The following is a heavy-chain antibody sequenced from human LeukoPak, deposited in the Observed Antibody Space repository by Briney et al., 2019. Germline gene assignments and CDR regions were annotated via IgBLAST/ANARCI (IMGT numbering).Heavy chain of an antibody. CDR1: GFTVSSNY. D-gene: IGHD3-3*01. J-gene: IGHJ6*02. Sequence: GGSLRLSCAASGFTVSSNYMSWVRQAPGKGLEWVSVIYSGGSTYYADSVKGRFTISRDNSKNTLYLQMNSLRAEDTAVYYCARVRGNFWRYREGRDYGMDVWGQGTTVTVSS. CDR3: ARVRGNFWRYREGRDYGMDV. CDR2: IYSGGST. V-gene: IGHV3-53*01.